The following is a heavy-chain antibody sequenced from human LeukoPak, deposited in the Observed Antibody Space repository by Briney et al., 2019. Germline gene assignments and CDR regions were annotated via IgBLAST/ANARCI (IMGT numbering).Heavy chain of an antibody. CDR2: INPNSGGT. Sequence: ASVKVSCKASGYTFTDYMHWVRQAPGQGLEWMGWINPNSGGTNYAQKFQGRVTMTRDTSISTVYMEMSRLRSDDTAVYYCARSLLSWWEHSESIDYWGQGTLVTVSS. V-gene: IGHV1-2*02. J-gene: IGHJ4*02. D-gene: IGHD4-23*01. CDR3: ARSLLSWWEHSESIDY. CDR1: GYTFTDY.